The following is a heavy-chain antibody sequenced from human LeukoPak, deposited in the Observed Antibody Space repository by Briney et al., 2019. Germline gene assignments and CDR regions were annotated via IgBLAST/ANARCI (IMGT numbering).Heavy chain of an antibody. D-gene: IGHD6-13*01. CDR1: GGSISSSSYY. J-gene: IGHJ6*03. V-gene: IGHV4-39*01. CDR3: ARGWAATYYYYMDV. Sequence: SETLSLTCTVSGGSISSSSYYWGWIRQPPGKGLEWIGSIYYSGSTYYNPSLKSRVTISVDTSKNQFSLKLSSVTAADTAVYYCARGWAATYYYYMDVWGKGTTVTVSS. CDR2: IYYSGST.